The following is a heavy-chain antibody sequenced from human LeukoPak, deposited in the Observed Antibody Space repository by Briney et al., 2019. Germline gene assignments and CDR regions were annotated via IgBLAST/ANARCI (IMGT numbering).Heavy chain of an antibody. CDR2: ISSSSSTI. V-gene: IGHV3-48*01. J-gene: IGHJ4*02. CDR3: AKEYYDFWSGYPHDY. Sequence: GGSLRLSCAASGFTFSSYRMNWVRQAPGKGLEWVSYISSSSSTIYYADSVKGRFTISRDNSKNTLYLQMNSLRAEDTAVYYCAKEYYDFWSGYPHDYWGQGTLVTVSS. CDR1: GFTFSSYR. D-gene: IGHD3-3*01.